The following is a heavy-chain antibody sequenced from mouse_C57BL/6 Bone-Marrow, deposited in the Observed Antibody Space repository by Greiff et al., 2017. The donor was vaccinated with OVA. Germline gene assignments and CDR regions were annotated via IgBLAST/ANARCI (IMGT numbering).Heavy chain of an antibody. V-gene: IGHV1-64*01. CDR1: GYTFTSYW. CDR2: IHPNSGST. D-gene: IGHD1-1*01. CDR3: ARVTTVVERGYYFDY. Sequence: VQLQQSGAELVKPGASVKLSCKASGYTFTSYWMHWVKQRPGQGLEWIGMIHPNSGSTNYNEKFKSKATLTVDKSSSTAYMQLSSLTSEDSAVYYCARVTTVVERGYYFDYWGQGTTLTVSS. J-gene: IGHJ2*01.